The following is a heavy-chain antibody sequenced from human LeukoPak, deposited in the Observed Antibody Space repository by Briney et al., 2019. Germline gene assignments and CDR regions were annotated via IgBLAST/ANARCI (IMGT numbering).Heavy chain of an antibody. V-gene: IGHV1-69*06. CDR1: GGTFSSYA. Sequence: SVKVSCTASGGTFSSYAISWVRQAAGQGLEWMGGIIPIFGTANYAQKFQGRVTITADKSTSTAYMELSSLRSEDTAVSYCARDYAAAGTYFDYWGQGTLVTVSS. CDR3: ARDYAAAGTYFDY. CDR2: IIPIFGTA. J-gene: IGHJ4*02. D-gene: IGHD6-13*01.